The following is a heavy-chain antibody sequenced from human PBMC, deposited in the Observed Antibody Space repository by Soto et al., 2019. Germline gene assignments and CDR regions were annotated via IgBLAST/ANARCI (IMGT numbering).Heavy chain of an antibody. V-gene: IGHV3-33*01. D-gene: IGHD3-10*01. CDR1: GFTFSSYG. CDR3: ARAQYYYGSGSSRPKYYFDY. CDR2: IWYDGSNK. J-gene: IGHJ4*02. Sequence: GGSLRLSCAASGFTFSSYGMHWVRQAPGKGLEWVAVIWYDGSNKYYADSVKGRFTISRDNSKNTLFLQMNSLRAEDTAVYYCARAQYYYGSGSSRPKYYFDYWGQGTLVTVSS.